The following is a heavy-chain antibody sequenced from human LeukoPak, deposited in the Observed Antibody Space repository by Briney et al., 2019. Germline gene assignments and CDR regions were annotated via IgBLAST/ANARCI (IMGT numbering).Heavy chain of an antibody. CDR3: ARDNYDSEDYYFDY. V-gene: IGHV4-4*07. Sequence: SETLSLTCTVSGCSISSYYWSWIRQPAGKGLEWIGRIYTSGSTNYNPSLKSRVTMSVDTSKNQFSLKLSSVTAADTAVYYCARDNYDSEDYYFDYWGQGTLVTVSS. J-gene: IGHJ4*02. CDR1: GCSISSYY. CDR2: IYTSGST. D-gene: IGHD3-3*01.